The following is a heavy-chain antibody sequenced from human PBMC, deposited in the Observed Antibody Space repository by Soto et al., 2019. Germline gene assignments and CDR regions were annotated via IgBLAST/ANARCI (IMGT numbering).Heavy chain of an antibody. J-gene: IGHJ3*02. V-gene: IGHV1-69*13. CDR1: GGTFSSYA. D-gene: IGHD3-3*01. CDR3: ARVKYLLEWSLDAFDI. CDR2: IIPIFGTA. Sequence: GASVKVSCKASGGTFSSYAISWARQAPGQGLEWMGGIIPIFGTANYAQKFQGRVTITADESTSTAYMELSSLRSEDTAVYYCARVKYLLEWSLDAFDIWGQGXMVTVSS.